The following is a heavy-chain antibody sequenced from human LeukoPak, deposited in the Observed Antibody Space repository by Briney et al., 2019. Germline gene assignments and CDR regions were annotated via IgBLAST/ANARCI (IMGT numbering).Heavy chain of an antibody. CDR3: ARDQYYYDSSGFFYAFDI. CDR2: ISSSSSTI. J-gene: IGHJ3*02. V-gene: IGHV3-48*01. Sequence: PGGSLRLSCAASGFTLSSYGMHWVRQAPGKGLEWVSYISSSSSTIYYADSVKGRFTISRDNAKNSLYLQMNSLRAEDTAVYYCARDQYYYDSSGFFYAFDIWGQGTMVTVSS. CDR1: GFTLSSYG. D-gene: IGHD3-22*01.